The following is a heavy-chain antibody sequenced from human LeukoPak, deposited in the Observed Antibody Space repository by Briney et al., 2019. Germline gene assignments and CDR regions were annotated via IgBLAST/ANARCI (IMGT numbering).Heavy chain of an antibody. V-gene: IGHV3-48*03. D-gene: IGHD3-22*01. J-gene: IGHJ4*02. CDR3: AREDKSSGYYFDY. CDR2: ISSSGTTK. Sequence: GGSLRLSCAASGFTFSSYEMHWVRQAPGKGLEWISYISSSGTTKYYADSVRGRFTISRDSAKNSLFLQMNSLRAEDTAVYSCAREDKSSGYYFDYWGQGTLVTVSS. CDR1: GFTFSSYE.